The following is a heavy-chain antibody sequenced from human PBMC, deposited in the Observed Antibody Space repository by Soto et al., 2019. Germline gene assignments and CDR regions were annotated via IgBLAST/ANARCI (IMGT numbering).Heavy chain of an antibody. CDR3: ARRSDDYGDRDYYYYYMDV. Sequence: SETLSLTCTVSGGSISSYYWSWIRQPPGKGLEWIGYIYYSGSTNYNPSLKSRVTISVDTSKNQFSLKLSSVTAADTAVYYCARRSDDYGDRDYYYYYMDVWGKGTTVTVSS. J-gene: IGHJ6*03. CDR2: IYYSGST. D-gene: IGHD4-17*01. CDR1: GGSISSYY. V-gene: IGHV4-59*08.